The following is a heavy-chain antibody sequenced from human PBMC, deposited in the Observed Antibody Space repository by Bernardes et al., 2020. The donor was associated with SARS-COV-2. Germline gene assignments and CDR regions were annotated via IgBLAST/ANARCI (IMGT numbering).Heavy chain of an antibody. CDR2: IRTLRCT. CDR1: GFTFSTYD. Sequence: GGSLRLSCAASGFTFSTYDMHWVRQATGKSLEWLASIRTLRCTYYVDSVESRFTVSRESDKNSLSLQINSLGAGDTAVYYCARGTTCSNGFWSGGAFDAWGEGTMVTVSS. J-gene: IGHJ3*01. V-gene: IGHV3-13*04. D-gene: IGHD2-8*01. CDR3: ARGTTCSNGFWSGGAFDA.